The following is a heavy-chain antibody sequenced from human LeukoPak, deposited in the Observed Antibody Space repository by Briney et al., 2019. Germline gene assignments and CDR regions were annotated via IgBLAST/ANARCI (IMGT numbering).Heavy chain of an antibody. V-gene: IGHV5-51*01. CDR3: ARGDNWNDYAFDI. J-gene: IGHJ3*02. D-gene: IGHD1-20*01. CDR1: GYSFTSYW. Sequence: RGESLKISCKGSGYSFTSYWIGWVRQMPGKGLEWMGIIYPGDSDTRYSPSFQGQVTISADKSISTAYLQWSSLKASDTAMYYCARGDNWNDYAFDIWGQGTMVTVSS. CDR2: IYPGDSDT.